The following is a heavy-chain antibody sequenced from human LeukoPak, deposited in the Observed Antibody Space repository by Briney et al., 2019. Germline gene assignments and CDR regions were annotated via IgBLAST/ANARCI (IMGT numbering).Heavy chain of an antibody. V-gene: IGHV3-48*03. CDR1: GFTFSNYE. J-gene: IGHJ3*02. CDR3: ARDGVRGVRDAFDI. Sequence: GGSLRLSCTVSGFTFSNYEMNWVRQAPGKGLEWVSYISSSGSAKYYADSVEGRFTISRDNAESSLYRQMNSLRAEDTAVYYCARDGVRGVRDAFDIWGQGTRVTVSS. CDR2: ISSSGSAK. D-gene: IGHD3-10*01.